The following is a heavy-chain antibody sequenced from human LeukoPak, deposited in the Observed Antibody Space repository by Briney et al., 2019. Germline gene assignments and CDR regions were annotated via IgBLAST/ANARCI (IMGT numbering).Heavy chain of an antibody. J-gene: IGHJ3*02. V-gene: IGHV3-9*01. Sequence: GGSLRLSCAASGFAFDDYAMHWVRQAPGKGLEWVSGISWNSGSVGYADSVKGRFTISRDNAKNSLYLQMSSLRAEDTALYYCAKVGYGYKYAFDIWGQGTMVTVSP. D-gene: IGHD5-24*01. CDR3: AKVGYGYKYAFDI. CDR2: ISWNSGSV. CDR1: GFAFDDYA.